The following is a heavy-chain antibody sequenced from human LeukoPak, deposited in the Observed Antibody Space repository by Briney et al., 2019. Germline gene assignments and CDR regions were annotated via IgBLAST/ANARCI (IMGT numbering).Heavy chain of an antibody. CDR2: ITPFVGIA. CDR3: ARDGSRGSGSGDY. J-gene: IGHJ4*02. CDR1: GGTFSSYA. D-gene: IGHD3-10*01. Sequence: ASVKVSCKASGGTFSSYAISWVRQAPGQGLEWMGKITPFVGIASYAQKFQGRVTITADKSTSTAYMELSSLKSEDTAVYYCARDGSRGSGSGDYWGQGTLITVSS. V-gene: IGHV1-69*04.